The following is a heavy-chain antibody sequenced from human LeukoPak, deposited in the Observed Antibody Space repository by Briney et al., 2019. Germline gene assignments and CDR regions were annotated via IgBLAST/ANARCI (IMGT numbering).Heavy chain of an antibody. CDR3: ARANDNYYDSSGFDH. J-gene: IGHJ4*02. Sequence: SQTLSLTCTVSGGSISSGGYYWSWIRQHPGKGLEWIGYIYYSGSTYYNPSLKSRVTISVDTSKNQFSLKLSSVTAADTAVYYCARANDNYYDSSGFDHWGQGTLVTVSS. CDR2: IYYSGST. D-gene: IGHD3-22*01. CDR1: GGSISSGGYY. V-gene: IGHV4-31*03.